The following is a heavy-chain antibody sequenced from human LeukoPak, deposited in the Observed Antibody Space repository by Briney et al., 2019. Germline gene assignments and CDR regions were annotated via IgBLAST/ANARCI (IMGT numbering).Heavy chain of an antibody. CDR1: GFTFSSYG. J-gene: IGHJ4*02. Sequence: GGSLRLSCAASGFTFSSYGMHWVRQAPGKGLEWVAVISYDGSNKYYADSVKGRFTISRDNSKNTLYLQMNSLRAEDTAVYYCAKEWFRVVINFDYWGQGTLVTVSS. CDR2: ISYDGSNK. D-gene: IGHD3-22*01. V-gene: IGHV3-30*18. CDR3: AKEWFRVVINFDY.